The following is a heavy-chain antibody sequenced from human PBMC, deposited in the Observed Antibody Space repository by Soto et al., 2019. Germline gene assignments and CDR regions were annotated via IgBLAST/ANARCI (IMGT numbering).Heavy chain of an antibody. J-gene: IGHJ6*02. D-gene: IGHD3-22*01. Sequence: QVQLVQSGAEVKKLGASVKVSCKASGYTFTSYGINWVRQAPGQGLEWLGWISPYDGYTNYAQILQGRVYMTTDTSTKTAYMERRSLRSDDTAMYYCARGGYYDSSGSRNYHYYGMNVWGQGTTVTVSS. CDR1: GYTFTSYG. V-gene: IGHV1-18*01. CDR3: ARGGYYDSSGSRNYHYYGMNV. CDR2: ISPYDGYT.